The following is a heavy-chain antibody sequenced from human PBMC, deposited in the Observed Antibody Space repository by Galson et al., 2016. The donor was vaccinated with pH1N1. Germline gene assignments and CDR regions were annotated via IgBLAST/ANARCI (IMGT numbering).Heavy chain of an antibody. V-gene: IGHV1-46*01. CDR2: IDPSDGTT. J-gene: IGHJ4*02. CDR3: ARRYYFDY. Sequence: SVKVSCKAAGYSVTRYYMHWVRQAPGQGLEWMGIIDPSDGTTTYSQKFQDRIILTRDTSTNSVHMELTTLRPDDSATYFCARRYYFDYWGQGTLVTVSS. CDR1: GYSVTRYY.